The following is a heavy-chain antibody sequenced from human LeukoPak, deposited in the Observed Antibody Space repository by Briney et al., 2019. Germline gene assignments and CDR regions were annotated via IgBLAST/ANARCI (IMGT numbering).Heavy chain of an antibody. CDR2: FFYTGNT. CDR1: GGSMNSGSYY. CDR3: ARLSIVVVLTTTLTSFDS. D-gene: IGHD2-15*01. Sequence: KTSETLSLTCTVSGGSMNSGSYYWGWIRQPPGKGLEWIGSFFYTGNTYYNPSLKSRATISVNTSKKQFSLRLGSVTAADTAVYYCARLSIVVVLTTTLTSFDSWGQGTLVTVSS. J-gene: IGHJ4*02. V-gene: IGHV4-39*01.